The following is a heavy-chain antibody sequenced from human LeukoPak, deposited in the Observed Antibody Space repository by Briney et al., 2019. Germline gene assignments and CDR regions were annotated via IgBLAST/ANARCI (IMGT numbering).Heavy chain of an antibody. CDR3: AREGYSSSSRFNWFDP. CDR2: ISAYNGNT. CDR1: GDIFNSYS. D-gene: IGHD6-6*01. V-gene: IGHV1-18*01. Sequence: ASVKVSCNASGDIFNSYSVSWVRQAPGQGLEWMGWISAYNGNTNYAQKLQGRVTMTTDASTSTAYMELRSLRSDDTAVYYCAREGYSSSSRFNWFDPWGQGTLVTVSS. J-gene: IGHJ5*02.